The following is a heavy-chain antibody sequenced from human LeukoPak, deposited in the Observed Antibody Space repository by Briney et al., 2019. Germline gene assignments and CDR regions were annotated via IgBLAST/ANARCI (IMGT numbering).Heavy chain of an antibody. CDR1: GGSISSGGYY. Sequence: PSETLSLTCTVSGGSISSGGYYWSRIRQHPGKGLEWIGYIYYSGSTYYNPSLKSRVTISVDTSKNQFSLKLSSVTAADTAVYYCARALMGSRSRPFDYWGQGTLVTVSS. CDR2: IYYSGST. V-gene: IGHV4-31*03. CDR3: ARALMGSRSRPFDY. J-gene: IGHJ4*02. D-gene: IGHD2-2*01.